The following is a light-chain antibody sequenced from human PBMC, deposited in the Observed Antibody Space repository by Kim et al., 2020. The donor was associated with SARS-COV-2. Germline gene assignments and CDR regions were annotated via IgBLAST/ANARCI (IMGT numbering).Light chain of an antibody. CDR1: QSVSSY. J-gene: IGKJ4*01. V-gene: IGKV3-11*01. Sequence: EIVLTQSPATLSLSPGERATLSCRASQSVSSYLAWYQQKPGQAPRLLIYDASNRATGIPARFSGSGSGTDFTLTISILEPEDFAVYYCQQRSTPLTFGGGTKVDIK. CDR3: QQRSTPLT. CDR2: DAS.